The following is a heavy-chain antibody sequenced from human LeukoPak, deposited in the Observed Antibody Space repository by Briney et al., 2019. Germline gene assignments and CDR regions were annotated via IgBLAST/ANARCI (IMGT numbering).Heavy chain of an antibody. J-gene: IGHJ4*02. CDR1: GGSISTTTYY. CDR3: ARRRRGPSGGEEYYFDY. Sequence: PSETLSLTCTVSGGSISTTTYYWVWIRQPPGKGLDWIGSIYYRGTAYYNPSLKSRVTISVDTSKNQFSLKLSSVPAADTAVYYCARRRRGPSGGEEYYFDYWGRGTLVTVSS. CDR2: IYYRGTA. V-gene: IGHV4-39*01. D-gene: IGHD3-10*01.